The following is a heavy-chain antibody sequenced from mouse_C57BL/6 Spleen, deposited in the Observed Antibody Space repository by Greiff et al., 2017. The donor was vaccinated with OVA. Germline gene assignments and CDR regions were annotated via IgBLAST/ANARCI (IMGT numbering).Heavy chain of an antibody. CDR2: IFPGSGST. Sequence: VQLQQSGAELMKPGASVKLSCKATGYTFTGYWIDWVKQRPGHGLEWIGEIFPGSGSTNYNGKFKGKATFTADTSSNTAYMQLSSLTTEDSAIYYCARGGAWGQGTLVTVSA. CDR3: ARGGA. J-gene: IGHJ3*01. V-gene: IGHV1-9*01. CDR1: GYTFTGYW.